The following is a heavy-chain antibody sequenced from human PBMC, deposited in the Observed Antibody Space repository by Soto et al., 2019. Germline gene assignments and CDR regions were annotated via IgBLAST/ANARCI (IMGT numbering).Heavy chain of an antibody. Sequence: ASVKVSCKASGYTFTGYYMHWVRQAPGQGLEWMGWINPNSGGTNYAQKFQGRVTMTRDTSISTAYMELSRLRSDDTAVYYCAGVGGGSDIVVVPAAMGLYYYYYGMDVWGQGTTVTVSS. V-gene: IGHV1-2*02. CDR1: GYTFTGYY. J-gene: IGHJ6*02. CDR3: AGVGGGSDIVVVPAAMGLYYYYYGMDV. D-gene: IGHD2-2*01. CDR2: INPNSGGT.